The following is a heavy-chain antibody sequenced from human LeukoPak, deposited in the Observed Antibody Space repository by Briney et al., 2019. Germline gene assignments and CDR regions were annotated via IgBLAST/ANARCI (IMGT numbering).Heavy chain of an antibody. Sequence: PGGSLRLSCEVSGFIFSNYWMSWVRQAPGKGLEWVANINEEGSEKHYVDSVKGRFTISRDNAKNSLYLQMNSLRAEDSAMYYCARVRYDFWSGYYSPDYWGQGTLVTVSS. CDR3: ARVRYDFWSGYYSPDY. J-gene: IGHJ4*02. V-gene: IGHV3-7*01. D-gene: IGHD3-3*01. CDR1: GFIFSNYW. CDR2: INEEGSEK.